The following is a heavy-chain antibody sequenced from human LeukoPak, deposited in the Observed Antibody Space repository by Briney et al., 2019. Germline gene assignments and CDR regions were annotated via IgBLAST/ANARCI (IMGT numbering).Heavy chain of an antibody. V-gene: IGHV4-34*01. CDR2: INHSGST. J-gene: IGHJ5*02. CDR1: GGSFSGYY. D-gene: IGHD4-4*01. CDR3: ATLHLVQPPP. Sequence: PSETLSLTCAVYGGSFSGYYWSWIRQPPGKGLEWIGEINHSGSTNYNPSLKSRVTISVDTSKNQFSLKLGSVTAADTAVYYCATLHLVQPPPWGQGTLVTVSS.